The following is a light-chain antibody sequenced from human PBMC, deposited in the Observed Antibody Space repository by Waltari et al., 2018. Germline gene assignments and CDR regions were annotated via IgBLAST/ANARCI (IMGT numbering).Light chain of an antibody. CDR1: SSNIASHS. Sequence: QSVVTQPPSASGTPGQRFTISCSGSSSNIASHSVNWYQHLPGTSPKLLIYSDNLRPSGVPDRFSVSKSGTSASLAISGLQSEDEADYYCATWDDSLNGWIFGGGTKVTVL. J-gene: IGLJ2*01. CDR2: SDN. CDR3: ATWDDSLNGWI. V-gene: IGLV1-44*01.